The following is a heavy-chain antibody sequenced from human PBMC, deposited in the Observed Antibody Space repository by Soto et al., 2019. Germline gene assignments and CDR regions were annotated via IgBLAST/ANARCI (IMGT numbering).Heavy chain of an antibody. CDR2: ITDTGGDA. J-gene: IGHJ6*02. CDR1: GFTFSSYA. V-gene: IGHV3-23*01. D-gene: IGHD3-10*01. Sequence: EVQLLESGGGLVQPGGSLRLSCAASGFTFSSYAMSWVRQAPGKGLEWVSTITDTGGDAKYADSVRGRFAISRDNSKNTLYLQMNSLRAEDTAVYYCARDLVVRGVIGYYYYGMDVWGQGTTVTVSS. CDR3: ARDLVVRGVIGYYYYGMDV.